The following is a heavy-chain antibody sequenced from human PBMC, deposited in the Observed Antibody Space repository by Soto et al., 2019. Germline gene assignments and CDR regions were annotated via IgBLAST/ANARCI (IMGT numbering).Heavy chain of an antibody. D-gene: IGHD3-10*01. CDR1: GYTFTSYD. CDR3: AREPMVRGRRWWFDP. Sequence: VASVKVSCKASGYTFTSYDINWVRQATGQGLEWMGWMNPNSGNTGYAQKFQGRVTMTRNTSISTAYMELSSLRSEDTAVYYCAREPMVRGRRWWFDPWGQGTLVTVSS. CDR2: MNPNSGNT. J-gene: IGHJ5*02. V-gene: IGHV1-8*01.